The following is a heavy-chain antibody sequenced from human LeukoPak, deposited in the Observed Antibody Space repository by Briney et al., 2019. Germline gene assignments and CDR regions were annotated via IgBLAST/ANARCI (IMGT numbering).Heavy chain of an antibody. CDR1: GGTFSSYA. Sequence: ASVKVSCKASGGTFSSYAISWVRQAPGQGLEWMGIINPSGGSTSYAQKFQGRVTMTRDTSTSTVYMELSSLRSEDTAVYYCARGVVDPAKYYYYMDVWGKGTTVTVSS. D-gene: IGHD2-2*01. CDR2: INPSGGST. V-gene: IGHV1-46*01. J-gene: IGHJ6*03. CDR3: ARGVVDPAKYYYYMDV.